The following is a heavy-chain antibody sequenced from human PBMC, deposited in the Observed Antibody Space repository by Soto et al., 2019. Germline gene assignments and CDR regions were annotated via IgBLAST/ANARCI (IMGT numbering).Heavy chain of an antibody. D-gene: IGHD3-3*01. CDR1: VVSFRSYG. CDR3: AKGGKANDFWSGYLHIDY. V-gene: IGHV3-30*18. J-gene: IGHJ4*02. CDR2: ISYDGSNK. Sequence: GGSLGLSCAASVVSFRSYGMHGVRQAPGKGLEWVAVISYDGSNKYYADSVKGRFTISRDNSKNTLYLQMNSLRAEDTAVYYCAKGGKANDFWSGYLHIDYWGQGTLVTVSS.